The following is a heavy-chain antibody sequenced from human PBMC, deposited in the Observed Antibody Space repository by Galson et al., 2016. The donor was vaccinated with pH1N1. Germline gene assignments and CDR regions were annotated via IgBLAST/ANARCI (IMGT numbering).Heavy chain of an antibody. V-gene: IGHV5-51*03. D-gene: IGHD4-17*01. Sequence: QSGAEVKKPGESLKISCKASGYSFTSQWIAWVRQVPGKGLEWVGVVNPGGSTIRYSPSFQGQVTISSDKSISTAYLQWISLRASDTATYYCARQYAFGDYRGGAFDIWGQGTVVIVSS. CDR2: VNPGGSTI. CDR3: ARQYAFGDYRGGAFDI. CDR1: GYSFTSQW. J-gene: IGHJ3*02.